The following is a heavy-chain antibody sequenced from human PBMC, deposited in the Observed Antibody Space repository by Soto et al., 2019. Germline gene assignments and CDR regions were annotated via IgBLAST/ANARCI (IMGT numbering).Heavy chain of an antibody. CDR2: IYWDGDE. D-gene: IGHD2-15*01. CDR1: GFSVSTSGVG. CDR3: AHKGGRGAGMDV. J-gene: IGHJ6*02. V-gene: IGHV2-5*02. Sequence: QITLKESGPMLVKPTQTLTLTCTFSGFSVSTSGVGVAWIRQPPGKALEWLALIYWDGDERYSPFLQSRVTITKDTSKNQVVLTMTNMDPVDTATYYCAHKGGRGAGMDVWGQGTTVTVSS.